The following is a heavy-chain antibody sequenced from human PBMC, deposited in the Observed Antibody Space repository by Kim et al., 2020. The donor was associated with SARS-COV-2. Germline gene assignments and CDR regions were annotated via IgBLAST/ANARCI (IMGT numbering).Heavy chain of an antibody. Sequence: ASVKVSCKASGYTFTSYDINWVRQATGQGLEWMGWMNPNSGNTGYAQKFQGRVTMTRNTSISTAYMELSSLRSEDTAVYYCAGVLAWEDDINTIFGVVIRGGYYYYGMDVWGQGTTVTVSS. J-gene: IGHJ6*02. V-gene: IGHV1-8*01. CDR2: MNPNSGNT. CDR3: AGVLAWEDDINTIFGVVIRGGYYYYGMDV. D-gene: IGHD3-3*01. CDR1: GYTFTSYD.